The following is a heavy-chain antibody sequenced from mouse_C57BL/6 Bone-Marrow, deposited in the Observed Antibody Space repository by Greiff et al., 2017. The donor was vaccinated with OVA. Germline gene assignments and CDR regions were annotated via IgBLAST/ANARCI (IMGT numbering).Heavy chain of an antibody. CDR1: GFNIKDDY. D-gene: IGHD1-1*01. CDR2: IDPENGDT. CDR3: TTNYYGSFDY. J-gene: IGHJ2*01. Sequence: EVQLQQSGAELVRPGASVKLSCTASGFNIKDDYMHWVKQRPEQGLEWIGWIDPENGDTEYASKFQGKATITADTSSNTAYLPLSSLTSEDTAVYYCTTNYYGSFDYWGQGTTLTVSS. V-gene: IGHV14-4*01.